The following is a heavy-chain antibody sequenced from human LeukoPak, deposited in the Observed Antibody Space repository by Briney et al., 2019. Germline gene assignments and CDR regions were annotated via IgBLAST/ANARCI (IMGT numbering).Heavy chain of an antibody. CDR1: GFTFSSYS. D-gene: IGHD6-13*01. CDR2: ISSSSSTI. Sequence: GGSLRLSCAASGFTFSSYSMNWVRQAPGKGLEWVSYISSSSSTIYYADSVKGRFTISRDNAKNSLYLQMNSLRAEDTAVYYCARGSVAATIDFDYWGQGTLVTVSS. J-gene: IGHJ4*02. V-gene: IGHV3-48*01. CDR3: ARGSVAATIDFDY.